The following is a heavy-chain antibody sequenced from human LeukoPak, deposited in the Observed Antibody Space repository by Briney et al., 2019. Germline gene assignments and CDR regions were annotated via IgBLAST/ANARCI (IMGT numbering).Heavy chain of an antibody. Sequence: PGGSLRLSCAASGFTFSSYAMHWVRQAPGKGLEWVANIKQDGSEKYYVDSVKGRFTISRDNAKNSLYLQMNSLRAEDTAVYYCARDPPSGGSYFDNYYYMDVWGKGTTVTVSS. J-gene: IGHJ6*03. V-gene: IGHV3-7*01. CDR2: IKQDGSEK. CDR1: GFTFSSYA. CDR3: ARDPPSGGSYFDNYYYMDV. D-gene: IGHD1-26*01.